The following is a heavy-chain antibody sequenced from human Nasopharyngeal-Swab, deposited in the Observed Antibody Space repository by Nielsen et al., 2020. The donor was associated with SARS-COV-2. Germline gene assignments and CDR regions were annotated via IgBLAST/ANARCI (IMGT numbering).Heavy chain of an antibody. Sequence: GGSLRLSCAASGFTFTSYAMNWVRHAPGKGLEWVSGMSGRGENTSYAESVKGRFTISRDSSKNTLYLQMNGLRAEDTAVYYCAKDSGAGFCDDGSCFPTNHWGQGTLVTVSS. V-gene: IGHV3-23*01. CDR3: AKDSGAGFCDDGSCFPTNH. CDR1: GFTFTSYA. CDR2: MSGRGENT. D-gene: IGHD2-15*01. J-gene: IGHJ5*02.